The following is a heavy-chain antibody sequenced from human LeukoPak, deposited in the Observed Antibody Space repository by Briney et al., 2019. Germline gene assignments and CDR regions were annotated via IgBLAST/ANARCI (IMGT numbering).Heavy chain of an antibody. V-gene: IGHV4-4*07. J-gene: IGHJ3*02. CDR1: GGSISSYY. CDR3: ARDLSVGATNDAFDI. D-gene: IGHD1-26*01. Sequence: SETLSLTCTVSGGSISSYYWSWIRQPAGKGLEWIGRIYTSGSTNYNPSLKSRVTMSVDTSKNQFSLKLSSVTAADTAVYCCARDLSVGATNDAFDIWGQGTMVNVSS. CDR2: IYTSGST.